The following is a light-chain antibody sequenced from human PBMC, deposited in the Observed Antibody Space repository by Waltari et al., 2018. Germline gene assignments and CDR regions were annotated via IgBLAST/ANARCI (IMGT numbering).Light chain of an antibody. J-gene: IGKJ5*01. CDR2: GAS. CDR1: QSVSSN. CDR3: QQYNNWLIT. V-gene: IGKV3-15*01. Sequence: EIVMTQSPATLSVSPGERATLSCRDSQSVSSNLAWYQQKPGQAPRLLIYGASTRATGIPARFRWSGSGTEFTLTISSLQSEDFAVYYCQQYNNWLITFGQGTRLEIK.